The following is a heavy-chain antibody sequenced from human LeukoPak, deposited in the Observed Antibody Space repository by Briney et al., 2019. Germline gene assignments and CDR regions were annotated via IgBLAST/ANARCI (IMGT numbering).Heavy chain of an antibody. CDR1: GFAFSTYS. CDR3: TKHITTDATTPFYYGMDV. CDR2: ISLNSASI. Sequence: KPGGSLRLSCAPSGFAFSTYSMNWVRHPPGKGLEWVASISLNSASIYYADSVKRRFTISRDNAKNSLHLQMDSLRAEDTAVYYCTKHITTDATTPFYYGMDVWGQGTTVTVSS. J-gene: IGHJ6*02. V-gene: IGHV3-21*01. D-gene: IGHD3-22*01.